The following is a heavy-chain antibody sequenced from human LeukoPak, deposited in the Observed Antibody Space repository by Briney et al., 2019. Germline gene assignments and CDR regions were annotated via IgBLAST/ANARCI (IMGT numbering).Heavy chain of an antibody. Sequence: ASVNVSCKVSGYTLTELSMHWVRQAPGKGVEWMGGFDPEDGETIYAQKFQGRVTMTEDTSTDTAYMELSSLRSEDTAVYYCATLAFSGIAAAGTDFQHWGQGTLVTVSS. J-gene: IGHJ1*01. V-gene: IGHV1-24*01. D-gene: IGHD6-13*01. CDR1: GYTLTELS. CDR3: ATLAFSGIAAAGTDFQH. CDR2: FDPEDGET.